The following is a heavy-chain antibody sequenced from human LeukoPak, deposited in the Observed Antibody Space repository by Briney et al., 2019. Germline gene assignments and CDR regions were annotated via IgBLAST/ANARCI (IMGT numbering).Heavy chain of an antibody. J-gene: IGHJ3*02. V-gene: IGHV3-7*01. D-gene: IGHD2-15*01. CDR1: GFTFSSYW. CDR2: IKQDGSEK. CDR3: ARYCSGGSCRGGEHAFDI. Sequence: GGSLRLSCAASGFTFSSYWMSWVRQAPGKGLEWVANIKQDGSEKYYVDSVKGRFTISRDNAKNSLYLQMNSLRAEDTAVYYCARYCSGGSCRGGEHAFDIWGQGTMVTVSS.